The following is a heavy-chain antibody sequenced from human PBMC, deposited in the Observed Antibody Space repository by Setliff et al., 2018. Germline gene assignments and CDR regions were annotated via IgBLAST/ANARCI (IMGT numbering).Heavy chain of an antibody. CDR2: IYQSGTT. CDR3: AKGGGRYHSDS. CDR1: GESIRSNNW. J-gene: IGHJ4*02. D-gene: IGHD1-1*01. Sequence: PSETLSLTCTVSGESIRSNNWWNWVRQPPGKGLEWIGDIYQSGTTNYNPSLKSRVTISVDKSKNQFSLKLSSVTAADTAVYYCAKGGGRYHSDSWGQGILVTVSS. V-gene: IGHV4-4*02.